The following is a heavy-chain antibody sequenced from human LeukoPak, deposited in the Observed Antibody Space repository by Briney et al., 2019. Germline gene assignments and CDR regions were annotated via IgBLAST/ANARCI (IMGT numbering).Heavy chain of an antibody. Sequence: ASVKVSCETSGYTFTSYYKHWVRQAPGQGLEWMGIINPSGGSTSYAPKFQGRVTMTRDTSMSTVYMELSSLRSEDTAVYYCARVGVAGKGKGMDGWGQGTTVTVSS. CDR3: ARVGVAGKGKGMDG. CDR1: GYTFTSYY. CDR2: INPSGGST. J-gene: IGHJ6*02. V-gene: IGHV1-46*01. D-gene: IGHD6-19*01.